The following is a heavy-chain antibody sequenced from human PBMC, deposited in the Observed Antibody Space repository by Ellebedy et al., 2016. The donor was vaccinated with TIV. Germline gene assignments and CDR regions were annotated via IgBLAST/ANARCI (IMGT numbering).Heavy chain of an antibody. CDR1: GYSFTSQW. V-gene: IGHV5-10-1*01. D-gene: IGHD3-9*01. CDR2: IEPSDSFT. J-gene: IGHJ4*02. Sequence: GESLKISCRGSGYSFTSQWITWVRQMPGTGLEWMGKIEPSDSFTNYSPSFRGHVTISADTSLSSAFLQWSSLKASDTAMYYCARHGGRYFDWSRFDSWGQGTLVTVSS. CDR3: ARHGGRYFDWSRFDS.